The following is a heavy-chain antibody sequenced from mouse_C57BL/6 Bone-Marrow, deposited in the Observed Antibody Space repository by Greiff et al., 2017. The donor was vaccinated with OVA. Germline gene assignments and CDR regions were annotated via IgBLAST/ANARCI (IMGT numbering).Heavy chain of an antibody. CDR2: IDPSDSET. V-gene: IGHV1-52*01. J-gene: IGHJ2*01. CDR1: GYTFTSYW. D-gene: IGHD1-1*01. Sequence: VQLQQPGAELVRPGSSVKLSCKASGYTFTSYWMHWVKQRPIQGLEWIGNIDPSDSETHYNQKFKDKATLTVDKSSSTAYMQLSSLTSEDSAVYYCASSPYYYGSSYVNYWGQGTTLTVSS. CDR3: ASSPYYYGSSYVNY.